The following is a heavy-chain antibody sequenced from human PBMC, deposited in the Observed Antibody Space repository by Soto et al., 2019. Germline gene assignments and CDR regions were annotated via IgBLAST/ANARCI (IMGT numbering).Heavy chain of an antibody. CDR2: IYHSGTT. V-gene: IGHV4-59*02. J-gene: IGHJ4*02. CDR3: ARGQTNIWYFDH. Sequence: QVQLQESGPRLVKPSETLSLTCTVSGGSGSGYHWNWVRQPPGKTLEWIGHIYHSGTTNYNPSLKSRITISIDTSKNQFSLKMSSVTAADTAVYYCARGQTNIWYFDHWGQGTLVTVSS. CDR1: GGSGSGYH.